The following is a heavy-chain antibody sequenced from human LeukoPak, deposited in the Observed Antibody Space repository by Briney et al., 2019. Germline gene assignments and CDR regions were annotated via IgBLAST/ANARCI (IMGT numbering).Heavy chain of an antibody. D-gene: IGHD5-18*01. Sequence: SETLSLTCTVYGGSFSDYYWGWIRQPPGKGLEWIGEIHPSGSTNYSPSLKSRVTISLDASKNQFSLKLSSVAAADTAVYFCARVGYSYVINDWSRTGLGAYPTKYYYHMDVWDKGTTVSVSS. CDR3: ARVGYSYVINDWSRTGLGAYPTKYYYHMDV. CDR2: IHPSGST. V-gene: IGHV4-34*01. CDR1: GGSFSDYY. J-gene: IGHJ6*03.